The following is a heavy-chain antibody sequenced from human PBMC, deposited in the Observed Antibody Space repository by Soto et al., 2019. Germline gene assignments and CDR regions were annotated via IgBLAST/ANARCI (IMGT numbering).Heavy chain of an antibody. D-gene: IGHD3-3*01. CDR3: ARDRGGYDFWSGYYDYYYYGMDV. J-gene: IGHJ6*02. CDR2: IYYSGST. CDR1: GGSISSYY. V-gene: IGHV4-59*01. Sequence: SETLSLTCTVSGGSISSYYWSWIRQPPGKGLEWIGYIYYSGSTNYNPSLKSRVTISVDTSKNQFSLKLSSVTAADTAVYYCARDRGGYDFWSGYYDYYYYGMDVWGQGTTVTVSS.